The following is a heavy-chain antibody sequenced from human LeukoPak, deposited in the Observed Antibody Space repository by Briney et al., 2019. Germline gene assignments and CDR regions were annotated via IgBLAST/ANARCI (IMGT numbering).Heavy chain of an antibody. J-gene: IGHJ4*02. Sequence: PGGSLRLSCAASGFTFSSYGMHWVRQAPGKGLEWVAVISYGGSNKYYADSVKGRFTISRDNSKNTLYLQMNSLRPEDTGVYYCAKDPQDFYGSSGYRPERYWGQGTLVTVSS. CDR1: GFTFSSYG. CDR3: AKDPQDFYGSSGYRPERY. V-gene: IGHV3-30*18. CDR2: ISYGGSNK. D-gene: IGHD3-22*01.